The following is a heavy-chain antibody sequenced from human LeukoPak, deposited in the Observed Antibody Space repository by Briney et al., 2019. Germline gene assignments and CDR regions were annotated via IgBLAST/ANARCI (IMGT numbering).Heavy chain of an antibody. Sequence: PGGSLRLSRTASGFTFSDCDMSWFRQAPGKGLEWVSSISYRTSHIYYADSVKGRFTISRDNAKNSLYLQMDSLRAEDTAVYFCGRAFPPLRTAAAGDYWGQGTLVTVSS. D-gene: IGHD6-13*01. CDR1: GFTFSDCD. V-gene: IGHV3-21*01. J-gene: IGHJ4*02. CDR3: GRAFPPLRTAAAGDY. CDR2: ISYRTSHI.